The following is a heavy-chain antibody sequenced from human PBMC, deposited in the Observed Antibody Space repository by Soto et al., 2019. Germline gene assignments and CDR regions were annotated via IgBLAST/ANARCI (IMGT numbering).Heavy chain of an antibody. J-gene: IGHJ6*02. CDR1: GYTFTSYG. CDR3: ARDPGIVVVPAATQGGSYYYYYGMDV. D-gene: IGHD2-2*01. CDR2: ISAYNGNT. V-gene: IGHV1-18*01. Sequence: ASVKVSCKASGYTFTSYGTSWVRQAPGQGLEWMGWISAYNGNTNYAQKLQGRVTMTTDTSTSTAYMELRSLRSDDTAVYYCARDPGIVVVPAATQGGSYYYYYGMDVWGQGTTVTVSS.